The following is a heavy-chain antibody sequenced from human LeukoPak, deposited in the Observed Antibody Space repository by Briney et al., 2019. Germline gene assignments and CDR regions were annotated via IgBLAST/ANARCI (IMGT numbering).Heavy chain of an antibody. J-gene: IGHJ4*02. Sequence: SETLSLTCTVSGGSISSYYWSWIRQPPGKGLEWIGYIYYSGSTNYNPSLKSRVTISVDTSKNQFSLKLSSVTAADTAVYYCARSPYYYDSSGYYYLDYWGQGTLVTVSS. D-gene: IGHD3-22*01. V-gene: IGHV4-59*08. CDR3: ARSPYYYDSSGYYYLDY. CDR1: GGSISSYY. CDR2: IYYSGST.